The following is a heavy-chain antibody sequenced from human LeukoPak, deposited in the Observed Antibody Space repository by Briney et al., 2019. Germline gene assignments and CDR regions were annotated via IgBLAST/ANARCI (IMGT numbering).Heavy chain of an antibody. CDR1: GFTFSSYG. V-gene: IGHV3-48*03. CDR3: SRDRGGGDIYFDY. Sequence: EGSLRLPCAASGFTFSSYGMNWVRQAPGKGPEWISYISRSGSTIYYADSVKGRFTISRDNAKNSLYLQMSSLGAEDTAIYYCSRDRGGGDIYFDYWGQGTLVTVSS. J-gene: IGHJ4*02. D-gene: IGHD2-21*02. CDR2: ISRSGSTI.